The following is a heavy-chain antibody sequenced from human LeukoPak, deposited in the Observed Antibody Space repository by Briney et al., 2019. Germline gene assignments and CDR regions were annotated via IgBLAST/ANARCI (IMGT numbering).Heavy chain of an antibody. Sequence: GGSLRLSCVVSGLIFCDCWMSWGRQAPGKGLEWVANIKQDGSETYYVDSVKGRFTISRDNAKNSVYLQMNSLRADDTAVYYCARDRRLHYYDSSGPLGYDYHSMDVWGQGTTVIVSS. CDR2: IKQDGSET. V-gene: IGHV3-7*01. CDR3: ARDRRLHYYDSSGPLGYDYHSMDV. J-gene: IGHJ6*02. D-gene: IGHD3-22*01. CDR1: GLIFCDCW.